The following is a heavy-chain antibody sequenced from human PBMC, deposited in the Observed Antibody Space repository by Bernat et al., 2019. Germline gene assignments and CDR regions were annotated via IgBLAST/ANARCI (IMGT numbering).Heavy chain of an antibody. Sequence: QVQLVQSGAEVKKPGASVRVSCKSSGYTFTIYGFSWVRQAPGQGLEWMGWISTYNGNTNCAQKLQDRVTMTTDTSTSTACMGQRSLRSDDTAMYYCARDVSIAADGFYFDYRGQGTLVTV. CDR2: ISTYNGNT. CDR1: GYTFTIYG. D-gene: IGHD6-13*01. V-gene: IGHV1-18*01. CDR3: ARDVSIAADGFYFDY. J-gene: IGHJ4*02.